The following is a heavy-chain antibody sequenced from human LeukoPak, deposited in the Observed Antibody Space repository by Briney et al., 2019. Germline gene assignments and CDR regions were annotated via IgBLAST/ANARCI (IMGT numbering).Heavy chain of an antibody. Sequence: ASVKVCCKASGYTFTGYYMHWVRQAPGQGLEWMGWINPNSGGTNFAQNFQGRVTMTTDTSISTAYMELSGLRSDDTAVYYCAITGYSSGWSFDFWGQGTLVTVSS. D-gene: IGHD6-19*01. CDR1: GYTFTGYY. CDR2: INPNSGGT. V-gene: IGHV1-2*02. J-gene: IGHJ4*02. CDR3: AITGYSSGWSFDF.